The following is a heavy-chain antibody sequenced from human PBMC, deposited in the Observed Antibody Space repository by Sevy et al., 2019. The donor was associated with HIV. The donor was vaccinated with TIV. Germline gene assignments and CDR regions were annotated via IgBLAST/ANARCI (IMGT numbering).Heavy chain of an antibody. J-gene: IGHJ4*02. Sequence: GGSLRLSCAASGFTFSSYGTHWVRQAPGKGLEWVAVIWYDGSNKYYADSVKGRFTISRDNSKNTLYLQMNSLRAEDTAVYYCAREIKSGDFWSGYGDYWGQGTLVTVSS. CDR1: GFTFSSYG. V-gene: IGHV3-33*01. D-gene: IGHD3-3*01. CDR2: IWYDGSNK. CDR3: AREIKSGDFWSGYGDY.